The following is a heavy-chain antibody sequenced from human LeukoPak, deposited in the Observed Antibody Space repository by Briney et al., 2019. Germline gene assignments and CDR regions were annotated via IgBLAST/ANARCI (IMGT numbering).Heavy chain of an antibody. CDR2: INPSGGST. D-gene: IGHD4-11*01. J-gene: IGHJ5*02. Sequence: VASVKVSCKASGYTFTSYYMHWVRQAPGQGLEWMGIINPSGGSTSYAQKFQGRVTMTRDTSISTAYMELSRLRSDDTAVYYCARGTVTILREVARWFDPWGQGTLVTVSS. CDR3: ARGTVTILREVARWFDP. V-gene: IGHV1-46*01. CDR1: GYTFTSYY.